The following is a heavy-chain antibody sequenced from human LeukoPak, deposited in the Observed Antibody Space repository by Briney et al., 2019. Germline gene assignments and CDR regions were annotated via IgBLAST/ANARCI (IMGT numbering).Heavy chain of an antibody. D-gene: IGHD3-10*01. CDR1: GFTFSNYD. Sequence: GGSLRLSCAASGFTFSNYDMHWVRQAPGKGLEWVAFIRYDGTNKYYADSVKGRFTISRDNSKNTLYLQMNSLRAEDTAVYYCARVRGAFDYWGQGTLVTVSS. CDR2: IRYDGTNK. CDR3: ARVRGAFDY. V-gene: IGHV3-30*02. J-gene: IGHJ4*02.